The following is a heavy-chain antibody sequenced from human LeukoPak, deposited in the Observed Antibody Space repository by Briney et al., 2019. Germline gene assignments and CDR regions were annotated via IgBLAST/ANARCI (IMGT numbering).Heavy chain of an antibody. V-gene: IGHV3-48*04. CDR3: ARSTNGPWFDY. D-gene: IGHD2-8*01. Sequence: GGSLRLSCAASGFTFSSYSMNWVRQAPGKGLEWVSYITPSSSTIYYADSVKGRFTISRDNAKNSLYLQMDSLRAEDTAVYYCARSTNGPWFDYWGQGSLVTVSS. J-gene: IGHJ4*02. CDR1: GFTFSSYS. CDR2: ITPSSSTI.